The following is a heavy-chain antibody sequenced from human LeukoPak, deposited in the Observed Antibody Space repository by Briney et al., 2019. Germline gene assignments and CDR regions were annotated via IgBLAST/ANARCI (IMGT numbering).Heavy chain of an antibody. CDR3: ARDLWYYDFWSGYRDY. D-gene: IGHD3-3*01. CDR2: ISSSSSYI. V-gene: IGHV3-21*01. Sequence: PGGSLRLSCAASGFTFSSYSMNWVRQAPGKGLEWVSSISSSSSYIYYADSVKGRFTISRDNAKNSLYLQMNSLRAEDTAVYYCARDLWYYDFWSGYRDYWGQGTLVTVPS. CDR1: GFTFSSYS. J-gene: IGHJ4*02.